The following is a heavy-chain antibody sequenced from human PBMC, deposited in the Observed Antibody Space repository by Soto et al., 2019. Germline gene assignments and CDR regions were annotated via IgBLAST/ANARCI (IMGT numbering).Heavy chain of an antibody. CDR3: ARRGGTGDHTNWFDP. Sequence: EVQLVQSGAEVRKPGESLKISCKGSGYRFTNYWIAWVRQMPGQGLEWMGIIYPGDSDTRYSPSFQGQVTISADKSINTAYLQWGSLKASDTAMDYCARRGGTGDHTNWFDPWGQGTLVTVSS. CDR1: GYRFTNYW. CDR2: IYPGDSDT. J-gene: IGHJ5*02. V-gene: IGHV5-51*01. D-gene: IGHD7-27*01.